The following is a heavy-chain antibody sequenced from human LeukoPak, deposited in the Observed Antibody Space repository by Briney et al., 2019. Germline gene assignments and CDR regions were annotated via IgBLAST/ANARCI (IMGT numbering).Heavy chain of an antibody. D-gene: IGHD2-21*02. CDR3: ARGKKMVTAIRPLYYMDV. V-gene: IGHV1-18*01. Sequence: ASVKVSCKASGYTFTNYAINWVRQAPGQGLEWMGWISVYNDNTKSAQKIQDRVTMTTDTSTNTAYMELRSLRSDDTAMYYCARGKKMVTAIRPLYYMDVWGKGTTVTVSS. J-gene: IGHJ6*03. CDR2: ISVYNDNT. CDR1: GYTFTNYA.